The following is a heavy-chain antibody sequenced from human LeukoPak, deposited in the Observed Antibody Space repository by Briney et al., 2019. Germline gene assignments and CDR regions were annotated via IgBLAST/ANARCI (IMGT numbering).Heavy chain of an antibody. J-gene: IGHJ4*02. V-gene: IGHV4-61*01. CDR3: ARFVAVTEALDY. CDR2: IYYSGST. CDR1: GGSVSSGSYY. Sequence: PSETLSLTCTVSGGSVSSGSYYWSWIRQPPGKGLEWIGYIYYSGSTNYNPSLKSRVTISVDTSKNQFSLKLSSVTAADTAVYYCARFVAVTEALDYWGQGTLVTVSS. D-gene: IGHD2-21*02.